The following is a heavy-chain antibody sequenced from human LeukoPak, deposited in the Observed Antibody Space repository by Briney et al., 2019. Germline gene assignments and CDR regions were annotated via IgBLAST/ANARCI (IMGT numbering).Heavy chain of an antibody. Sequence: GGSLRLSCAASGFTFSSYGMHWVRQAPGKGLEWVAVISYDGSNKYYADSVKGRFTISRDNSKNTLYLQMNSLRAEDTAVYYCAKALSNWGLWDGMDVWGKGTTVTVSS. J-gene: IGHJ6*04. V-gene: IGHV3-30*18. CDR2: ISYDGSNK. CDR1: GFTFSSYG. D-gene: IGHD7-27*01. CDR3: AKALSNWGLWDGMDV.